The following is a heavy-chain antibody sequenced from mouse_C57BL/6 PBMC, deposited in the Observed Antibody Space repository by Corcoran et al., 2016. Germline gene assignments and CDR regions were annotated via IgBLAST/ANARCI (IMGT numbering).Heavy chain of an antibody. CDR3: ARSQLGLWYFDV. V-gene: IGHV9-3*01. D-gene: IGHD4-1*02. CDR2: INTYSGVP. J-gene: IGHJ1*03. CDR1: GYTFTTYG. Sequence: QIQLGQSGPELKKPGETVKISCKASGYTFTTYGMSWVKQAPGKGLKWMGWINTYSGVPTYADDFKGRFAFSLETSASTAYLQINNLKNEDTATYVCARSQLGLWYFDVWGTGTPVTVSS.